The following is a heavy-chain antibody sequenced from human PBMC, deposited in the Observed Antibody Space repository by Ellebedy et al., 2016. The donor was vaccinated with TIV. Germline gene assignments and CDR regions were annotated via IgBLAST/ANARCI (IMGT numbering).Heavy chain of an antibody. J-gene: IGHJ3*02. CDR1: GYTFTSYY. V-gene: IGHV1-46*01. D-gene: IGHD4-17*01. CDR2: INPSGGST. Sequence: ASVKVSXXASGYTFTSYYMHWVRQAPGQGLEWMGIINPSGGSTSYAQKFQGRVTITADESTSTAYMELSSLRSEDTAVYYCASLSMTTGNAFDIWGQGTMVTVSS. CDR3: ASLSMTTGNAFDI.